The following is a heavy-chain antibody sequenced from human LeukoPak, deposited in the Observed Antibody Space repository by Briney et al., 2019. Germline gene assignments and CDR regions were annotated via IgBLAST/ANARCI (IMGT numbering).Heavy chain of an antibody. CDR1: GFTFSSFS. Sequence: GGSLRLSCAASGFTFSSFSMNWVRQAPGKGLEWVSYISGSSSTIYYADSVKGRFTIPRDNAKNSLYLQMNSLRDEDTAVYYCARSLLLGTSVDYWGQGTLVTVSS. CDR3: ARSLLLGTSVDY. D-gene: IGHD3-22*01. V-gene: IGHV3-48*02. J-gene: IGHJ4*02. CDR2: ISGSSSTI.